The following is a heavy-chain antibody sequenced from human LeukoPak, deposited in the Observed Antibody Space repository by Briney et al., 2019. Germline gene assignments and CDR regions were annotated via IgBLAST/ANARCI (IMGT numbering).Heavy chain of an antibody. CDR2: IKQDGSEE. CDR1: GFTFSYYW. CDR3: ARGPTVSSTWDY. V-gene: IGHV3-7*03. J-gene: IGHJ4*02. D-gene: IGHD2-2*01. Sequence: GGSLRLSCAASGFTFSYYWMSWVRQAPGKGLEWVANIKQDGSEEYYVDSVKGRFTISRDNTKNTVSLRMSSLRVEDTAVYYCARGPTVSSTWDYWGQGTLVTVSP.